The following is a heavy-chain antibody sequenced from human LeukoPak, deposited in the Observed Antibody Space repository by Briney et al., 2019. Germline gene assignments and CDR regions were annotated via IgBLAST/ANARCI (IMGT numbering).Heavy chain of an antibody. Sequence: GGSLRLSCAASGFTYSRYWMSWVRQAPGKGLEWVANIKQDGSEKYYVDSVRGRFTICRDNAKISLYLQMNSLRAEDTAVYYCARSAGSSGWYEGYYFDYWGQGTLVTVSS. CDR1: GFTYSRYW. V-gene: IGHV3-7*01. CDR2: IKQDGSEK. D-gene: IGHD6-13*01. CDR3: ARSAGSSGWYEGYYFDY. J-gene: IGHJ4*02.